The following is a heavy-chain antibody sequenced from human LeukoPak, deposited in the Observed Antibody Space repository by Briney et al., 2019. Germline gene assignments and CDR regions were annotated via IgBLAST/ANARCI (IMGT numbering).Heavy chain of an antibody. J-gene: IGHJ6*02. CDR3: ARDLKRDTAMENYYYYGMDV. CDR2: IIPILGIA. Sequence: ASVKVSCKASGGTFSSYAISWGRPAHGQGLEWMGRIIPILGIANYAQKFQGRVTITADKSTSTAYMELSSLRSEDTAVYYCARDLKRDTAMENYYYYGMDVWGQGTTVTVSS. D-gene: IGHD5-18*01. CDR1: GGTFSSYA. V-gene: IGHV1-69*04.